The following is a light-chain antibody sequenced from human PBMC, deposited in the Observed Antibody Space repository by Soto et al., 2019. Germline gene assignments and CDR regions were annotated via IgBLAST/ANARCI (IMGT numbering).Light chain of an antibody. V-gene: IGKV1-5*03. J-gene: IGKJ4*01. CDR3: QQYHNYPLT. CDR2: KAS. Sequence: DIQMTQSPSTLSASVGDRVTITCRASQGISNCLACYQQKPGQAPKLLIYKASSLEGGVPARFSGSGSGTEFNITVSSLQPDDFATYYCQQYHNYPLTFGGGTTVEIK. CDR1: QGISNC.